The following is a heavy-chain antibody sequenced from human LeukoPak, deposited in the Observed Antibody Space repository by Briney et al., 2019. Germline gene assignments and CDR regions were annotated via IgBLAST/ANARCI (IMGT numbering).Heavy chain of an antibody. CDR2: ISSSSSPI. V-gene: IGHV3-48*04. D-gene: IGHD5-18*01. CDR1: GFTFDDYA. CDR3: VRDQRGYSYGLDGMDV. J-gene: IGHJ6*02. Sequence: GGSLRLSCAASGFTFDDYAMHWVRQAPGKGLEWVSYISSSSSPIYYADSVKGRFTISRDNAKNSLSLQMNSLRAEDTAVYYCVRDQRGYSYGLDGMDVWGQGTTVTVSS.